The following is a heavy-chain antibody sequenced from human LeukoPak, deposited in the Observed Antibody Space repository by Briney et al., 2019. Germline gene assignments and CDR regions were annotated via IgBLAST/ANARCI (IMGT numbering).Heavy chain of an antibody. Sequence: GGSLRLSCGASGFTFSGYSMNWVRQGPGKGLEWVPYISSTSSIISYADSVKGRFTISRDNAKNSLYLQMNSLRDEDTAVYYCVREASYGFNIWGQGTMVTVSS. CDR1: GFTFSGYS. V-gene: IGHV3-48*02. J-gene: IGHJ3*02. CDR2: ISSTSSII. CDR3: VREASYGFNI.